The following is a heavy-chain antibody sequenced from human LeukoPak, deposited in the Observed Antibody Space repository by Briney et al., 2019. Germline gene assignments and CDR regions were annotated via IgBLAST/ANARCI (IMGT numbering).Heavy chain of an antibody. CDR3: ARRPRVVAATKSWFDP. CDR2: IYHSGST. J-gene: IGHJ5*02. CDR1: GYSISSGYY. Sequence: SETLSLTCTVSGYSISSGYYWGWIRQPPGKGLEWIGSIYHSGSTYYNPSLKSRVTISVDTSKNQFSLKLSSVTAADTAVYYCARRPRVVAATKSWFDPWGQGTLVTVSS. V-gene: IGHV4-38-2*02. D-gene: IGHD2-15*01.